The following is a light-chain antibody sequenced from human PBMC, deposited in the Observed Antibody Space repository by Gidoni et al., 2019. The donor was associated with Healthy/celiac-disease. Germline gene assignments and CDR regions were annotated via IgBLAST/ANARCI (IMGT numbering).Light chain of an antibody. CDR1: QSVSSN. CDR2: GAS. V-gene: IGKV3-15*01. J-gene: IGKJ2*01. Sequence: VSPGERATLSCRASQSVSSNLAWYQQKPGQAPRLLIYGASTRATGIPARFSGSGSGTEFTLTISSLQSEDFAVYYCQQYNNWPMYTFGQGTKLEIK. CDR3: QQYNNWPMYT.